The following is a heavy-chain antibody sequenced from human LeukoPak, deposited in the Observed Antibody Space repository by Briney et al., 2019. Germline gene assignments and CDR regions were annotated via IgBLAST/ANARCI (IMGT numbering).Heavy chain of an antibody. J-gene: IGHJ6*03. Sequence: GGSLRLSCAASGFTFSSCSMNWVRQAPGKGLEWVSSISSSSYIYYADSVKGRFTISRDNAKNSLYLQMNSLRAEDTAVYYCARVDSSSSIYYYYYMDVWGKGTTVTVSS. CDR1: GFTFSSCS. CDR3: ARVDSSSSIYYYYYMDV. D-gene: IGHD6-13*01. V-gene: IGHV3-21*01. CDR2: ISSSSYI.